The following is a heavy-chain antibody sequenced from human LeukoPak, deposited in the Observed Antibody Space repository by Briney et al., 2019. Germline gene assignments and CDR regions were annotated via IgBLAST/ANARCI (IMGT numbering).Heavy chain of an antibody. CDR1: GFTFSSYS. D-gene: IGHD5-24*01. Sequence: GGSLRLSCAASGFTFSSYSMNWVRQAPGKGLEWVSSISSSGTYIYCADSVKGRFTISRDNAKNSLYLQMNSLRAEDTAVYYCASPRDGYNPFDYWGQGTLVTVSS. J-gene: IGHJ4*02. CDR2: ISSSGTYI. CDR3: ASPRDGYNPFDY. V-gene: IGHV3-21*01.